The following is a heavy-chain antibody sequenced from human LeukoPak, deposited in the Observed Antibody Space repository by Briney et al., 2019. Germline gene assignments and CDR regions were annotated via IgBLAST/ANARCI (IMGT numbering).Heavy chain of an antibody. V-gene: IGHV4-39*07. D-gene: IGHD3-10*01. CDR1: GGSISSSSYY. CDR3: ASYGDAVWFDP. Sequence: PSETLSLTCTVSGGSISSSSYYWGWIRQPPGKGLEWIGSIYYSGSTYYNPSLKSRVTISVDTSKNQFSLKLSSVTAADTAVYYCASYGDAVWFDPWGQGTLVTVSS. J-gene: IGHJ5*02. CDR2: IYYSGST.